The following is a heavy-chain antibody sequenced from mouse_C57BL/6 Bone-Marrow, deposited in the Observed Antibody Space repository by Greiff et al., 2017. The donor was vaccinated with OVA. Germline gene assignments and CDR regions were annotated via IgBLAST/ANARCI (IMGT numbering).Heavy chain of an antibody. Sequence: QVQLQQPGAELVKPGASVKLSCKASGYTFTSYWMHWVKQRPGQGLEWIGMIHPNSGSTNYNEKFKSKATLTVDKSSSTAYMQLSSLTSEDSAVYYCARWAYYDSRYFDYWGKGTTRTVSS. V-gene: IGHV1-64*01. J-gene: IGHJ2*01. CDR3: ARWAYYDSRYFDY. CDR2: IHPNSGST. D-gene: IGHD1-1*01. CDR1: GYTFTSYW.